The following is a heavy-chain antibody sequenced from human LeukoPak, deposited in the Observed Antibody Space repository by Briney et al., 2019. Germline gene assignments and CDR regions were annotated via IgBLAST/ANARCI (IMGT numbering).Heavy chain of an antibody. Sequence: GGSLRLSCAASGFTVSSNYMSWVRQAPGKGLEWVSVIYSGGSTYYADSVKGRFTISRDNSKNTLYLQMNSLRAEDTSVYYCARGVRGVINYYGMDVWGQGTTVTASS. J-gene: IGHJ6*02. CDR3: ARGVRGVINYYGMDV. V-gene: IGHV3-53*01. D-gene: IGHD3-10*01. CDR2: IYSGGST. CDR1: GFTVSSNY.